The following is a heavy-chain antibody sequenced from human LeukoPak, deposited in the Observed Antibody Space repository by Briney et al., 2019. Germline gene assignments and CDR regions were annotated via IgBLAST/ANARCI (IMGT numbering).Heavy chain of an antibody. J-gene: IGHJ3*02. CDR2: IYPCDSDT. CDR3: ARPLITVAEDGFDI. D-gene: IGHD6-19*01. Sequence: GESLKISCKGSGYSFTSYWIGWVRQMPGKGLDWMGIIYPCDSDTRYSPSFQGQVPISADKSISTAYLQWRSLKASDTAMYYSARPLITVAEDGFDIWGQGTMVTVFS. CDR1: GYSFTSYW. V-gene: IGHV5-51*03.